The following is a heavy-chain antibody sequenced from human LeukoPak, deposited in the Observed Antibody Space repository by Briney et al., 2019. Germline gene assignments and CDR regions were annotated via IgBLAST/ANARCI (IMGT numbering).Heavy chain of an antibody. D-gene: IGHD3-3*01. CDR2: INSDGRST. J-gene: IGHJ4*02. CDR3: ARDKDDFWSYYTFDY. V-gene: IGHV3-74*01. Sequence: PGGSLRLSCAASGFTFSSYWMHWVRQAPGEGLVWVSRINSDGRSTVYADSVKGRFTISRDNAKNTLYLQMHSLRADDTAVYYCARDKDDFWSYYTFDYWGPGTLVTVSS. CDR1: GFTFSSYW.